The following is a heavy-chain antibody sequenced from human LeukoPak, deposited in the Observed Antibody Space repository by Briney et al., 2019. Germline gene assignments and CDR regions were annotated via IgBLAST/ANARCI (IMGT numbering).Heavy chain of an antibody. D-gene: IGHD2-15*01. J-gene: IGHJ4*02. CDR3: AKAPVTTCSGAYCYPFDY. CDR1: GFTFNNYA. V-gene: IGHV3-23*01. Sequence: PGGSLRFSCAASGFTFNNYAMTWVRQAPGKGLERVSSISASGAMTYYADSVKGRFTISRDSSKNTLYLQMNSLRAGDAAVYYCAKAPVTTCSGAYCYPFDYWSQGTLVTVSS. CDR2: ISASGAMT.